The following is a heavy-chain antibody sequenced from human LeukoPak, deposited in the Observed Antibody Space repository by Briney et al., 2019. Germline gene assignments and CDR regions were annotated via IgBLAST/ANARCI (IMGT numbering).Heavy chain of an antibody. CDR1: GNSISSYY. Sequence: SETLSLTCTVSGNSISSYYWSWIRQPPGKGLEWIGYIYYSGSTNYNPSLKSRVTISVDTSKNQFSLKLSSVTAADTAVYYCAKTPGRVSNYDILTGYSFHFDYWGQGTLVTVSS. D-gene: IGHD3-9*01. CDR3: AKTPGRVSNYDILTGYSFHFDY. J-gene: IGHJ4*02. CDR2: IYYSGST. V-gene: IGHV4-59*01.